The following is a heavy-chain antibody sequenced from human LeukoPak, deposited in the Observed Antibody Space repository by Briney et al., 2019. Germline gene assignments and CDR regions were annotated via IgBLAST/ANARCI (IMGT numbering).Heavy chain of an antibody. D-gene: IGHD2-2*01. V-gene: IGHV1-2*02. CDR2: INPNTGGT. J-gene: IGHJ4*01. CDR1: GYTFTDYY. Sequence: GASVKVSCKASGYTFTDYYFHWVRQVPGQGLECMGWINPNTGGTNYPQKFQGRVTMTRDTSISTAYMELTSLRSDDTGVYYCARDLGGSTGAPWYYFDYWGQGTLVTVSS. CDR3: ARDLGGSTGAPWYYFDY.